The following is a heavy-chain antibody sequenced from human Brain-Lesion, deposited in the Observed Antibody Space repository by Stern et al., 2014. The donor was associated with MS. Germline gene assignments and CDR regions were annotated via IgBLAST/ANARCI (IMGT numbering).Heavy chain of an antibody. J-gene: IGHJ6*02. CDR2: LYSGGET. CDR3: ARYCSGGSCYFHGLDV. D-gene: IGHD2-15*01. Sequence: EVQLVESGGGLLQPGGSLRLSCGASGFPVRSPYMSWVRQAPGKGLEWVSGLYSGGETPDGDSGKGRFTIPRDTSKNTLYLQMDSLRADDTAVYYCARYCSGGSCYFHGLDVWGQGTTVTVSS. CDR1: GFPVRSPY. V-gene: IGHV3-53*01.